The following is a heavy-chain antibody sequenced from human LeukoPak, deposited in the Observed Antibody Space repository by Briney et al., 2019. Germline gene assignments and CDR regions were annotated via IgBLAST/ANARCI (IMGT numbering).Heavy chain of an antibody. J-gene: IGHJ4*02. CDR2: IYTSGST. CDR1: GGSISSYY. V-gene: IGHV4-4*07. CDR3: ARERGLVEMATLFDY. D-gene: IGHD5-24*01. Sequence: ETLSLTCTVSGGSISSYYWSWIRQPAGKGLEWIGRIYTSGSTNYNPSLKSRVTMSVDTSKNQFSLKLSSVTAADTAVYYCARERGLVEMATLFDYWGQGTLVAVSS.